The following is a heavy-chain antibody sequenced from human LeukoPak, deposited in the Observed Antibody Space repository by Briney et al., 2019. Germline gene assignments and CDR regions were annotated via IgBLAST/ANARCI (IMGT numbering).Heavy chain of an antibody. D-gene: IGHD5-18*01. CDR3: ARQPANTAAFDI. J-gene: IGHJ3*02. Sequence: SETLSLTCTVSGGSINAYYWSWIRQPPGKGLEWIAYVRDNGENNYNPSLKSRVAISVDTANNQISLRLNFVTAAGTAIYYCARQPANTAAFDIWGLGTMVTVSS. V-gene: IGHV4-59*08. CDR2: VRDNGEN. CDR1: GGSINAYY.